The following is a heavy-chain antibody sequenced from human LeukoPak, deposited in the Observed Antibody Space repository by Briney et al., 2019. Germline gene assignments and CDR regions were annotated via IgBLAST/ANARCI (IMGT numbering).Heavy chain of an antibody. CDR1: GYTFTSYY. D-gene: IGHD3-3*01. CDR3: ARDSSGIKPIRVRYDFWSGYMGGYYGMDV. CDR2: INPSGGST. V-gene: IGHV1-46*01. J-gene: IGHJ6*02. Sequence: PLASVKVSCKASGYTFTSYYMHWVRQAPGLGLEWMGVINPSGGSTSYAQKFQGRVTMTRDKSTSTVYMELSSLRSEDTAVYYCARDSSGIKPIRVRYDFWSGYMGGYYGMDVWGQGTTVTVSS.